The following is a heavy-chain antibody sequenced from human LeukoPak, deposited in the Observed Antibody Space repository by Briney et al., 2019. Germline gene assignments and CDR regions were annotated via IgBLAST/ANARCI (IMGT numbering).Heavy chain of an antibody. CDR3: ARAITGTDRLVDY. J-gene: IGHJ4*02. Sequence: GESLQISCNSSGYIYTSYWIGWVRQMPGKGLEWMGIIYPGDSDTRYSPSFQGQVTISADKSISTAYLQWSSLKASDTAMYYCARAITGTDRLVDYWGQGTLVTVSS. CDR1: GYIYTSYW. D-gene: IGHD1-20*01. CDR2: IYPGDSDT. V-gene: IGHV5-51*01.